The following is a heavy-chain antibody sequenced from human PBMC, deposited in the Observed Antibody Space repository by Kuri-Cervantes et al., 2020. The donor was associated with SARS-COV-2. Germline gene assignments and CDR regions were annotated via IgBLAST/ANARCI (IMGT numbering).Heavy chain of an antibody. CDR2: INSSSSYI. Sequence: GGSLRLSCVASGFTFSSYNMNWVRQAPGKGLEWVSSINSSSSYIYYADSVKGRFTVSRDNAKSSLYLQMNSLRAEDTAVYFCVIYGRGPSMDVWGQGTTVTVPS. V-gene: IGHV3-21*04. D-gene: IGHD3-16*01. J-gene: IGHJ6*02. CDR1: GFTFSSYN. CDR3: VIYGRGPSMDV.